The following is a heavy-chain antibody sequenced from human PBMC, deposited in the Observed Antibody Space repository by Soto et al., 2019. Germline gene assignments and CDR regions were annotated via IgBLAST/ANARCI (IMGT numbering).Heavy chain of an antibody. V-gene: IGHV1-3*01. Sequence: QVQLVQSGAEVKKPGASVKVSCKASGYTFTSYAMHWVRQAPGQRLEWMGWINAGNGNTKYSQNFQGRVTITRDTSASTAYMELSSLRSEDTAVYYCARGPGGPDGPGDYWGQRALVTVSS. CDR1: GYTFTSYA. D-gene: IGHD2-15*01. CDR3: ARGPGGPDGPGDY. J-gene: IGHJ4*02. CDR2: INAGNGNT.